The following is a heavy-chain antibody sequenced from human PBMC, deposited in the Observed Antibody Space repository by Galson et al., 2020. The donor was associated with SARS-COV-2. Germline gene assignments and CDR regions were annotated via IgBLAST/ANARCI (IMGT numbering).Heavy chain of an antibody. J-gene: IGHJ4*02. CDR3: ATVPPLYYDSSGYYRFDY. CDR2: FAPEDGET. D-gene: IGHD3-22*01. V-gene: IGHV1-24*01. Sequence: ASVKVSCKVSGYTLTELSMHWVRQAPGKGLEWMGGFAPEDGETIYAQKFQGRVTMTEDTSTDTAYMELSSLRSEDTAVYYCATVPPLYYDSSGYYRFDYWGQGTLVTVSS. CDR1: GYTLTELS.